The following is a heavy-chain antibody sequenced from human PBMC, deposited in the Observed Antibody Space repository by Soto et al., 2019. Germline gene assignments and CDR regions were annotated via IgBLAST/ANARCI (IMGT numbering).Heavy chain of an antibody. CDR2: INPNTGGT. J-gene: IGHJ5*02. CDR1: GYTFTGYF. CDR3: AIVASWAARDWFDP. D-gene: IGHD2-15*01. Sequence: QVQLVQSGAEVKKHGASVKVSCMASGYTFTGYFIHWVREVPGQGLEYMGWINPNTGGTDYAQKFQGRVTMTRDTSISTVSMEMKRLTSDDTAVYYFAIVASWAARDWFDPWGQGPLVTVSS. V-gene: IGHV1-2*02.